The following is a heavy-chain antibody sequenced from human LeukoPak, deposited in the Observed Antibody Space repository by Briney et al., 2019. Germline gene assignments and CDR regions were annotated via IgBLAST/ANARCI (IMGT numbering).Heavy chain of an antibody. J-gene: IGHJ5*02. CDR3: ARGAGGSYLVGNWFDP. V-gene: IGHV1-2*02. D-gene: IGHD1-26*01. CDR1: GYTFTGYY. Sequence: ASVKVSCKASGYTFTGYYMHWVRQAPGQGLEWMGWINPNSGGTNYAQKFQGRVTMTRDTSISTAYMGLSRLRSDDTAVYYCARGAGGSYLVGNWFDPWGQGTLVTVSS. CDR2: INPNSGGT.